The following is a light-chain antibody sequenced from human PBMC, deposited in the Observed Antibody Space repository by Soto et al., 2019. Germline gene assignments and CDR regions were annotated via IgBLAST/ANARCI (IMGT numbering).Light chain of an antibody. Sequence: EIVMTQSPATLSVSPGERATLSCRASRSVSTNLAWYQQKPGQPPRLLISGASTRATGIPARISGSGSGTKFTLTISSLQSEDFAVYYCQQYNKWPSFTFGQGTKLEIK. J-gene: IGKJ2*01. CDR2: GAS. CDR3: QQYNKWPSFT. CDR1: RSVSTN. V-gene: IGKV3D-15*01.